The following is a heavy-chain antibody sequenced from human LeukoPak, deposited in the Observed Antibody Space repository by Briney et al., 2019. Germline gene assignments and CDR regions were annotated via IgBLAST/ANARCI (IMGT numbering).Heavy chain of an antibody. J-gene: IGHJ3*02. CDR2: IYTSGST. Sequence: PSETLSLTCTVSGGSISSGSYYWSWIRQPAGKGLEWIGRIYTSGSTNYNPSLKSRVTISIDTSKNQFSLKLSSVTAADTAVYYCARDGYCTSTTCYAFDIWGQGTMVTVSS. CDR1: GGSISSGSYY. D-gene: IGHD2-2*03. V-gene: IGHV4-61*02. CDR3: ARDGYCTSTTCYAFDI.